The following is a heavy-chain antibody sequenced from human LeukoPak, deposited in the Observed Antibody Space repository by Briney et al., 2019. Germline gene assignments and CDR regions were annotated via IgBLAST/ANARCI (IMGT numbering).Heavy chain of an antibody. D-gene: IGHD3-3*01. CDR3: ARVWMDGYFDY. V-gene: IGHV4-4*07. CDR2: IYTSGST. J-gene: IGHJ4*02. CDR1: GVSISSHY. Sequence: PSETLSLTCTVSGVSISSHYWSWIRQPAGKGLEWIGRIYTSGSTNHNPSLKSRVTMSQDTSKKQFSLKLTSVTAADTAVYYCARVWMDGYFDYWGQGTLVAVSS.